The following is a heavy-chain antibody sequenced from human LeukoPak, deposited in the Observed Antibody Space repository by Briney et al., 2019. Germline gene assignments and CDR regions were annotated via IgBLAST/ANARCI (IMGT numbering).Heavy chain of an antibody. D-gene: IGHD3-9*01. Sequence: GGSLRLSCAPSGFTFSNYAFHWVRQAPGKGLEWMANIKQDGSEKIYVDSVKGRFTISRDNAKNSLYLQMNSLRADDTFFYYRETTYDILTGYFDYWGQGTLVTVSS. J-gene: IGHJ4*02. CDR1: GFTFSNYA. V-gene: IGHV3-7*02. CDR3: ETTYDILTGYFDY. CDR2: IKQDGSEK.